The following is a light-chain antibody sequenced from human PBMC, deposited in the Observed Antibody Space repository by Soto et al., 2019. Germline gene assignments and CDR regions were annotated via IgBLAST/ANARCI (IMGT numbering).Light chain of an antibody. CDR1: WYNIGKNL. Sequence: QSVLTQPPSASGTPGQTVSISCSGGWYNIGKNLGYWYQQLPGTAPKLLIYMTDKRPSGVPDRFSGSKSGSSASLAVTGLRPEDEAVYYCAAWDDSLRAWVFGGGTKLTVL. CDR2: MTD. J-gene: IGLJ3*02. CDR3: AAWDDSLRAWV. V-gene: IGLV1-47*01.